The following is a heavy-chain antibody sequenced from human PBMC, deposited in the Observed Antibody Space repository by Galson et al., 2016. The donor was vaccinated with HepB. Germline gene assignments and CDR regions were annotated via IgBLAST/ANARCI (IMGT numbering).Heavy chain of an antibody. CDR3: ASLTMIEEDDAFDI. Sequence: LRLSCAASGFTFSSFWMHWVRQAPGKGLVWVSRISSDGSRTNYADSVKGRFTISRDNAKNSLYLQMNSLRAEETALYYCASLTMIEEDDAFDIWGQGTMVTVSS. CDR2: ISSDGSRT. V-gene: IGHV3-74*01. CDR1: GFTFSSFW. D-gene: IGHD3-22*01. J-gene: IGHJ3*02.